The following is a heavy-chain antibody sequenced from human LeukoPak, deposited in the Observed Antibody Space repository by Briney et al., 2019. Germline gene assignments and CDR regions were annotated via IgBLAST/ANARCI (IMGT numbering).Heavy chain of an antibody. CDR1: GYTFTGHF. J-gene: IGHJ4*02. V-gene: IGHV1-2*02. D-gene: IGHD3-22*01. CDR3: ARGDIPPWLALDH. Sequence: ASVKVCCKASGYTFTGHFIHWVRQAPGQGLEWMGWINPQSGGTSYAQKFQGRVTMARDTSIRAAYMELSRLTSDDTAVYYCARGDIPPWLALDHWGQGTLVTVSS. CDR2: INPQSGGT.